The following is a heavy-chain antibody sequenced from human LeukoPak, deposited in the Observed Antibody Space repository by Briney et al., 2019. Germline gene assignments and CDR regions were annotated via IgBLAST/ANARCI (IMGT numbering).Heavy chain of an antibody. J-gene: IGHJ4*02. D-gene: IGHD2-21*02. CDR1: GYTFTSYD. V-gene: IGHV1-8*01. Sequence: GASVKVSCKASGYTFTSYDINWVRQAAGQGLEWMGWMNPNSGNTGYAQKFHGRVTMTRNTSISTAYMELSSLRSEDTAVYYCARGGAYCGGDCYPYSDYWGQGTLVTVSS. CDR2: MNPNSGNT. CDR3: ARGGAYCGGDCYPYSDY.